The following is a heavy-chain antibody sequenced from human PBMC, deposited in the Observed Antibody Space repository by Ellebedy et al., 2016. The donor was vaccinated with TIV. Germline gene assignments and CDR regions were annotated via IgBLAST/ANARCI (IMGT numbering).Heavy chain of an antibody. CDR1: GYTFTSYD. V-gene: IGHV1-8*01. J-gene: IGHJ4*02. D-gene: IGHD3-10*01. Sequence: AASVKVSCKASGYTFTSYDIYWVRQATGQGLEWMGWMNPNSGNTGHAQNFQGRVTMTRNTSISTDYMGLSRLRSEDTAVYYCARGRGYYDSKSYYKGHDYWGQGTLVTVSS. CDR3: ARGRGYYDSKSYYKGHDY. CDR2: MNPNSGNT.